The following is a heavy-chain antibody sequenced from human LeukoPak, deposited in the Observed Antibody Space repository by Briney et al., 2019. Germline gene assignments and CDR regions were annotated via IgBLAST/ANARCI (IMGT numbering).Heavy chain of an antibody. CDR3: ARVSVVTEAFDI. D-gene: IGHD4-23*01. CDR1: GGSISSYY. CDR2: IYTSGST. J-gene: IGHJ3*02. V-gene: IGHV4-4*07. Sequence: TTSETLSLTCTVSGGSISSYYWSWIRQPAGKGLEWIGRIYTSGSTNYNPSLKSRVTMSVDTSKNQFSLKLSSVTAADTALYYCARVSVVTEAFDIWGQGTMVTVSS.